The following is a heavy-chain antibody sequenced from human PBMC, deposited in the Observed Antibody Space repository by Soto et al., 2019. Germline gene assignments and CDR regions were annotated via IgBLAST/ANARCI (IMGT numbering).Heavy chain of an antibody. CDR1: GYTLTELS. CDR2: FDPEDGET. D-gene: IGHD4-17*01. J-gene: IGHJ5*02. CDR3: ATVKDYGDYAWFDP. Sequence: ASVKVSCKVSGYTLTELSMHWVRQAPGKGLEWMGGFDPEDGETIYAQKFQGRVTMTEDPSTDTAYMELSSLRSGDTAVYYCATVKDYGDYAWFDPWGQGTLVTVSS. V-gene: IGHV1-24*01.